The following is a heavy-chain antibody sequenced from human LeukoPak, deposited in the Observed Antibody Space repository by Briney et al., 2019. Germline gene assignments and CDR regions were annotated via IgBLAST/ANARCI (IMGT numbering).Heavy chain of an antibody. CDR3: ALLRPGGAFYGMDV. CDR2: MNPNSGNT. J-gene: IGHJ6*02. CDR1: GYTLTRYD. Sequence: AVQVSCLASGYTLTRYDINWVRQATAQGREWMGWMNPNSGNTGYAQKLQGRATLTRNTSISTAYMELSNLRSDDTAVYYCALLRPGGAFYGMDVWGQGTTVTVSS. D-gene: IGHD3-22*01. V-gene: IGHV1-8*01.